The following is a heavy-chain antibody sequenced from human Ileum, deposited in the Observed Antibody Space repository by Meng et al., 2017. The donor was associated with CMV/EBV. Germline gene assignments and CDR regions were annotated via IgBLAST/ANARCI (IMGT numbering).Heavy chain of an antibody. CDR3: ARGSKNWYGFDY. CDR2: INPNSGGP. V-gene: IGHV1-2*06. CDR1: GYTFTDYY. Sequence: QVQLVQSGAAGKKPGASVKGSCKSSGYTFTDYYMHWVRQAPVQGLEWMGRINPNSGGPNYAQKFQGRVTMTRDTSISAVYVELSSLISDDTAVYYCARGSKNWYGFDYWGQGSLVTVSS. J-gene: IGHJ4*02. D-gene: IGHD6-13*01.